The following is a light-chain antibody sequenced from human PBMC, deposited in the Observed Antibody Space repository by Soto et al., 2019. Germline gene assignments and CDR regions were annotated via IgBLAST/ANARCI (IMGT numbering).Light chain of an antibody. CDR1: QSISSW. CDR3: QQYNSYSET. J-gene: IGKJ1*01. V-gene: IGKV1-5*03. CDR2: KAS. Sequence: DIQMTQSPSTLSASVGDRVTITCRASQSISSWLAWYQQKPGKAPKLLIYKASSLESGVPSRLSGSGSGTEFTLTISSLQPDDFATYYCQQYNSYSETFDQGTKVDIK.